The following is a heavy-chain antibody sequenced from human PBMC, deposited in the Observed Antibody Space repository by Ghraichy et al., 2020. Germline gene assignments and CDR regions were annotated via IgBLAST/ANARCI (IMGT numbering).Heavy chain of an antibody. J-gene: IGHJ4*02. CDR2: ISGSSGST. Sequence: GGSLRLSCAASGFTFSSYAMSWVRQAPGKGLEWVSAISGSSGSTYYADSVKGRFTISRDNSKNTLYLQMNSLRAEDTAVYYCAKRTVVVVAAHSPFDYWGQGTLVTVSS. CDR3: AKRTVVVVAAHSPFDY. V-gene: IGHV3-23*01. D-gene: IGHD2-15*01. CDR1: GFTFSSYA.